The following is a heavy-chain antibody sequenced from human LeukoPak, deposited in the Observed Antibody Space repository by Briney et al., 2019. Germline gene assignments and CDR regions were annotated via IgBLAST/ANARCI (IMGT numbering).Heavy chain of an antibody. J-gene: IGHJ4*02. CDR1: GFTFSNYA. V-gene: IGHV3-23*01. CDR2: ISGSSGST. Sequence: GGSLRLSCAASGFTFSNYAMSWVRQAPGKGLEWVSGISGSSGSTYNADSVKGRFTISRDNSKNTLYPQVNSLRAEDTAVYYCARASVAGWYYFDYWGQGTLVTVSS. D-gene: IGHD6-19*01. CDR3: ARASVAGWYYFDY.